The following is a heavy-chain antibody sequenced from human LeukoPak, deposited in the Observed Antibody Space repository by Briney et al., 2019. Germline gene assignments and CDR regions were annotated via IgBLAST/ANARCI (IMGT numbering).Heavy chain of an antibody. Sequence: AGGSLRLSCAASGFIVSNNFMSWVRQAPGKGLEWVSVLYSAGSTFYVDSVKGRFTISRDNSKNMLFLQMNSLRVEDTAIYYCAGSPWDGIRGVGSDYLDYWGRGTLVTVSS. D-gene: IGHD6-6*01. CDR3: AGSPWDGIRGVGSDYLDY. J-gene: IGHJ4*02. CDR1: GFIVSNNF. V-gene: IGHV3-53*01. CDR2: LYSAGST.